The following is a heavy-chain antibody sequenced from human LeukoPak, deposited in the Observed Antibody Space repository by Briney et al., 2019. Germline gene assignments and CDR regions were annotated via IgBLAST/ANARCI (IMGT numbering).Heavy chain of an antibody. CDR3: ARDKFGGTDY. J-gene: IGHJ4*02. V-gene: IGHV3-7*01. D-gene: IGHD3-16*01. Sequence: GGSLRLSCAASGFTFSSSWMSWVRQAPGKGLEWVANIKQDGSEKYYVDSVKGRFTISRDNAKNSLYPQMNSLRAEDTAVYYCARDKFGGTDYWGQGTLVTVSS. CDR1: GFTFSSSW. CDR2: IKQDGSEK.